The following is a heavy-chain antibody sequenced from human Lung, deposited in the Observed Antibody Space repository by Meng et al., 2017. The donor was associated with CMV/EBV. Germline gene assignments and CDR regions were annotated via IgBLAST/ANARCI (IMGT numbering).Heavy chain of an antibody. V-gene: IGHV1-2*02. CDR3: ARGLGDYCSTTSCSYGVDG. J-gene: IGHJ6*02. Sequence: ASVXVSXKASGYIFSGYYIHWVRQAPGQGLEWMGWINPNSGGTNYAQKFQGRDTMTRDTSISTAYMDLSRLKSDDTAVYYCARGLGDYCSTTSCSYGVDGWGQGXTVSASS. CDR2: INPNSGGT. D-gene: IGHD2-2*01. CDR1: GYIFSGYY.